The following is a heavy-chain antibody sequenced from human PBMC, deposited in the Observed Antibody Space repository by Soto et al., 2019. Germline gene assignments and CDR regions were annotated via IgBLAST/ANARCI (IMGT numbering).Heavy chain of an antibody. Sequence: QVQLVESGGGLVKPGGSLRLACAASGFSFGDSYMSWVRQAPGKGLEWLSYISGGSSYTNYADSVKGRFTISRDNAKSSLYLEMNSLRASDKAVYYCAKTIVAASGYCFDRWGQGNLVTDSS. V-gene: IGHV3-11*06. CDR3: AKTIVAASGYCFDR. D-gene: IGHD2-21*01. J-gene: IGHJ4*02. CDR1: GFSFGDSY. CDR2: ISGGSSYT.